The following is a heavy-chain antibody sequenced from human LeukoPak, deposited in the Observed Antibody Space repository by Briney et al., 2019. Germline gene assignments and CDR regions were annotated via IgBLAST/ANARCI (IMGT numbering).Heavy chain of an antibody. D-gene: IGHD3-10*01. V-gene: IGHV3-21*01. J-gene: IGHJ4*02. Sequence: GGSLRLSCAASGFTFSSYSMNWVRQAPGKGLEWVSSISSSSSYIYYADSVKGRFTISRDNSKNTLYLQMNSLRAEDTAVYYCAKDLRGYYGSGSYSPYWGQGTLVTVSS. CDR1: GFTFSSYS. CDR2: ISSSSSYI. CDR3: AKDLRGYYGSGSYSPY.